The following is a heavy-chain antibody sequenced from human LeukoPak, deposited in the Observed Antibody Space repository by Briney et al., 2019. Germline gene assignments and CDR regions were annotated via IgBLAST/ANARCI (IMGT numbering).Heavy chain of an antibody. D-gene: IGHD6-19*01. CDR3: AKSRGVAGFDY. CDR1: GFTFSTYS. Sequence: GGSLRLSCAASGFTFSTYSMTWVRQAPGKGLEWISHISAASWGIYYADSVKGRFTTSRDNAKNSVFLQMSSLRPDDTAVYYCAKSRGVAGFDYWGQGTLVTVSS. CDR2: ISAASWGI. J-gene: IGHJ4*02. V-gene: IGHV3-48*01.